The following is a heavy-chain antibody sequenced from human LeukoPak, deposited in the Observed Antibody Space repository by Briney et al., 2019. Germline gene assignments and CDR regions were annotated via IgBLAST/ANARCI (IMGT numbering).Heavy chain of an antibody. Sequence: GGSLRLSCAASGFNFFTYGMHWVRQAPGKGLEWVAVISYDGGNKYYADSVKGRFTISRDNSKNTLHLQMNSLRAEDTAVYYCAKGGKAYYYDSNGYLDYWGQGTLVTVSS. V-gene: IGHV3-30*18. CDR1: GFNFFTYG. J-gene: IGHJ4*02. CDR2: ISYDGGNK. CDR3: AKGGKAYYYDSNGYLDY. D-gene: IGHD3-22*01.